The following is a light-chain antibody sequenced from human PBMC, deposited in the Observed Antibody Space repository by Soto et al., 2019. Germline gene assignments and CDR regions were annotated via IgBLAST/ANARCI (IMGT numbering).Light chain of an antibody. J-gene: IGKJ1*01. CDR1: QSITSNY. V-gene: IGKV3-20*01. CDR3: QQHSDSPWT. Sequence: EIVLTQSPGTLSLSPGESAALSCRASQSITSNYLVWYRQKPGQAPRLLIYAISSRAAGIPDRFSGSGSGTDFPLTITRLAPEDSAVYYCQQHSDSPWTFGQGTTVE. CDR2: AIS.